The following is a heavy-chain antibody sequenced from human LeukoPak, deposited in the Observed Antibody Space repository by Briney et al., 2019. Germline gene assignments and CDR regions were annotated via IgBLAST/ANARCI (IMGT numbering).Heavy chain of an antibody. CDR1: GFTFSSYA. Sequence: PGGPLTLSCAASGFTFSSYAMSWVRQAPGKGLEWVSDISGSGGSTYYADSVKGRFTISRDNSKNTLYLQMNSLRAEDTAVYYCAKGNQRVTSPFDYWGQGTLVTVSS. D-gene: IGHD4-17*01. J-gene: IGHJ4*02. CDR2: ISGSGGST. V-gene: IGHV3-23*01. CDR3: AKGNQRVTSPFDY.